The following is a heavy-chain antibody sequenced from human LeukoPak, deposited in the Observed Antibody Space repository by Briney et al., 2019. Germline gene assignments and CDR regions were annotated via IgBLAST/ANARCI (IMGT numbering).Heavy chain of an antibody. CDR3: ARQNYGGKEAFDI. J-gene: IGHJ3*02. D-gene: IGHD4-23*01. V-gene: IGHV1-18*01. CDR1: GYTFTSFG. CDR2: ISAYNGNT. Sequence: ASVKVSCKASGYTFTSFGFSWVRQAPGQGLEWMGWISAYNGNTNYAQKLQGRVTMTTDTSTTTAFMELRSLRSDDTAVYYCARQNYGGKEAFDIWGQGTMVTVSS.